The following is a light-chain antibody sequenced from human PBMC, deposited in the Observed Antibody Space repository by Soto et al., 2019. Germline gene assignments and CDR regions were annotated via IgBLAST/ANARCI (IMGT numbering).Light chain of an antibody. CDR3: QSYDSSLSDVV. CDR1: SGSIASNY. Sequence: NFMLTQPHSVSESPGKTVTISCTGSSGSIASNYVQWYQQRPGSAPTTVIYEDNQRPSGVPDRFSGSIDSSSNSASLAITGLQAEDEADYYCQSYDSSLSDVVFGGGTKLTVL. V-gene: IGLV6-57*02. CDR2: EDN. J-gene: IGLJ2*01.